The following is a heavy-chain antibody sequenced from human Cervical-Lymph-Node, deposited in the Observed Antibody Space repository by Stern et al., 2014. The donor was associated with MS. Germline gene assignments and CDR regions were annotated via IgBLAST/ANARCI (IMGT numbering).Heavy chain of an antibody. Sequence: QVQLVQSGAEVKKPGASVKVSCKASGYTFTSYGISWVRQAPGQGLEWMGWTSSYNGNTNYPHRLLAIVTMTKDTCTSTAYMELRSLRSDDTAVYYCARGLLGSENAFDIWGQGTMVTVSS. CDR1: GYTFTSYG. D-gene: IGHD2-15*01. V-gene: IGHV1-18*01. J-gene: IGHJ3*02. CDR3: ARGLLGSENAFDI. CDR2: TSSYNGNT.